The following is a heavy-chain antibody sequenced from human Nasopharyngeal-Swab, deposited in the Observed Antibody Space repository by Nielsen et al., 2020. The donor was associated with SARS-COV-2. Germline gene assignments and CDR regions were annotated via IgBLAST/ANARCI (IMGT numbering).Heavy chain of an antibody. Sequence: SETLSLTCAVYGGSFSGYYWSWIRQPPGKGLEWIGEINHNGSTNYNPSLKSRVTISVDTSKNQFSLKLSSVTAADTAVYYCARAAMSQDIVVVVAATGACFDYWGQGTLVTVSS. V-gene: IGHV4-34*01. D-gene: IGHD2-15*01. CDR1: GGSFSGYY. J-gene: IGHJ4*02. CDR2: INHNGST. CDR3: ARAAMSQDIVVVVAATGACFDY.